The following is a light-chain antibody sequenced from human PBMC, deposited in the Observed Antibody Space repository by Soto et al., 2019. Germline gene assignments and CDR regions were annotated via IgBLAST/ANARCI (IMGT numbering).Light chain of an antibody. CDR1: RSILYTSNNKNY. CDR3: QQYYSSPLT. Sequence: DIVMTQSPDSLAVSLGERATINCKSSRSILYTSNNKNYLTWYQQKPGQPPKVVIYWASIRESGVPDRFSGSGSGTYFTLTISSLQAEDVTVYYCQQYYSSPLTFGGGTKVEIK. CDR2: WAS. V-gene: IGKV4-1*01. J-gene: IGKJ4*01.